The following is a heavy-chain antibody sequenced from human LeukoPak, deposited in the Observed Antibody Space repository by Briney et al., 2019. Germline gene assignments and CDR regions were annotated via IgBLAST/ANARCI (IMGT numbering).Heavy chain of an antibody. CDR3: ARDLTLDY. J-gene: IGHJ4*02. CDR1: RGSFSGYY. Sequence: ETLSLTCAVYRGSFSGYYWSWIRQPPGKGLEWIGEINHSGSINYNPSLKSRVTISVDTSKNQFSLKLSSVTAADTAVYYCARDLTLDYWGQGTLVTVSS. D-gene: IGHD1-14*01. V-gene: IGHV4-34*01. CDR2: INHSGSI.